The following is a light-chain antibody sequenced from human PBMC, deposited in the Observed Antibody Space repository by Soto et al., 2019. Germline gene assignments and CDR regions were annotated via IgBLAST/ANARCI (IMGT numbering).Light chain of an antibody. CDR3: QQYHTTPFT. CDR2: WAS. Sequence: DIVMTQSPESLAVSLGERATINCKSSQSVLSRSNNKNYLAWYQQKPGQPPKLLIYWASTRESGVPDRFSGSGSGTDFTLTINGLQAEDVAVYFCQQYHTTPFTFGPGTKVDIK. J-gene: IGKJ3*01. V-gene: IGKV4-1*01. CDR1: QSVLSRSNNKNY.